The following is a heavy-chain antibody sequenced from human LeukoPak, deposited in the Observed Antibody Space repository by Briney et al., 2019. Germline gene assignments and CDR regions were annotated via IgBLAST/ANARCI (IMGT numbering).Heavy chain of an antibody. Sequence: SETLSLTCNVSDVSISSNNYYWGWIRQPPGKGLEWIGNIYYRGNTFYNPSLKSRVSISVDRSKNQFSLRLNSVTAADTAVYYCVRNERTTGYYIRWFDPWGQGTLVTVST. CDR1: DVSISSNNYY. J-gene: IGHJ5*02. CDR2: IYYRGNT. V-gene: IGHV4-39*07. CDR3: VRNERTTGYYIRWFDP. D-gene: IGHD3-10*02.